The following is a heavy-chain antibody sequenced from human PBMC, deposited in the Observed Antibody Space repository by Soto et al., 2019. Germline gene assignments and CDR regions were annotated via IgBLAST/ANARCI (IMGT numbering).Heavy chain of an antibody. D-gene: IGHD2-15*01. Sequence: SETLSLTCAVYGGSFSRYYWSWIRQPPGKGLEWIGEINHSGSTNYNPSLKSRVTISVDTSKNQFSLRLSSVTAADTAVYYCARGHYSYDAFDIWGQGTMVTVSS. CDR2: INHSGST. V-gene: IGHV4-34*01. CDR1: GGSFSRYY. CDR3: ARGHYSYDAFDI. J-gene: IGHJ3*02.